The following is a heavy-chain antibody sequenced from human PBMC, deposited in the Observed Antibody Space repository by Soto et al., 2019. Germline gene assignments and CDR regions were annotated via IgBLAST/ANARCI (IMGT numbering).Heavy chain of an antibody. J-gene: IGHJ6*02. V-gene: IGHV3-23*01. Sequence: EVQLLESGGGLVQPGGSLRLSCAASGFTFSNYAMSWVRQAPVKGLEWVSSVSGSGGTTYHADSVKGRFTISRDNSKNTLFVQMNSLRAEDTAVYYCAKAASHSSPYYYYGMDVWGQGTTVTVSS. CDR3: AKAASHSSPYYYYGMDV. CDR2: VSGSGGTT. D-gene: IGHD2-21*01. CDR1: GFTFSNYA.